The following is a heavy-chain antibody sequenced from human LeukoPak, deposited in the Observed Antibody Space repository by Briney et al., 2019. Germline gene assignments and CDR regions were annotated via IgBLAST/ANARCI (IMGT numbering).Heavy chain of an antibody. J-gene: IGHJ4*02. CDR1: GFTFSSYW. V-gene: IGHV3-7*01. CDR3: ARWSWSGYYYQSYYFDY. CDR2: IKQDGSEK. Sequence: PGGSLRLSCAASGFTFSSYWMSWVRQAPGKGLEWVANIKQDGSEKYYVDSVKGRFTISRDNAKNSLYLQMNSLRAEDTAVYYCARWSWSGYYYQSYYFDYWGQGTLVTVSS. D-gene: IGHD3-3*01.